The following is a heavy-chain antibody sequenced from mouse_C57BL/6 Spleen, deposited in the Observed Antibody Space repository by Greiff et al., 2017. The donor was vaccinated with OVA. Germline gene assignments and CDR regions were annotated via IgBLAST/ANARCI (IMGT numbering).Heavy chain of an antibody. CDR2: IYPGNSDT. Sequence: EVHLVESGTVLARPGASVKMSCKTSGYTFTSYWMHWVKQRPGQGLEWIGAIYPGNSDTSYNQKFKGKAKLTAVTSASTAYMELSSLTNEDSAVYDGTRSKDYDGAWFAYWGQGTLVTVAA. CDR3: TRSKDYDGAWFAY. CDR1: GYTFTSYW. J-gene: IGHJ3*01. D-gene: IGHD2-4*01. V-gene: IGHV1-5*01.